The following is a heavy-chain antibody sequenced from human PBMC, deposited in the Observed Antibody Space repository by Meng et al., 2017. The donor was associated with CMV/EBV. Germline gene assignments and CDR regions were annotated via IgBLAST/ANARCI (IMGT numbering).Heavy chain of an antibody. CDR1: GFTFSDYY. D-gene: IGHD6-6*01. CDR3: ARELPRRYSGSSNWFDP. CDR2: ISSSGSTI. V-gene: IGHV3-11*04. J-gene: IGHJ5*02. Sequence: GESLKISCAASGFTFSDYYMSWIRQAPGKGLEWVSYISSSGSTIYYADSVKGRFTISRDNAKNSLYLQMNSLRAEDTAVYYCARELPRRYSGSSNWFDPWGQGTLVTVSS.